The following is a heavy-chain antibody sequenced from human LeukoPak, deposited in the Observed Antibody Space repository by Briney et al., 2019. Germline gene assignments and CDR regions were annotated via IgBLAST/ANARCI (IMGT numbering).Heavy chain of an antibody. J-gene: IGHJ4*02. CDR3: AKDDAWIRFGE. CDR2: ISPRGDIK. Sequence: GGSLRLSCAASGFTFRNHGMNWVRQAPGKGLEWVSGISPRGDIKYYADSVKGRFTISRDNSKNMLYLEVISLIADDTAVYYCAKDDAWIRFGEWSQGTLVTVSS. V-gene: IGHV3-23*01. D-gene: IGHD3-10*01. CDR1: GFTFRNHG.